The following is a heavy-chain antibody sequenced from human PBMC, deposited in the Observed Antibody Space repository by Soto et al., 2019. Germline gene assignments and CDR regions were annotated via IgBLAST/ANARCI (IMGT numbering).Heavy chain of an antibody. Sequence: QVQLVQSGDEVRKPGSSVKVSCKASGYIFVNYGIAWVRQAPGRGLEWMGWISPYSGNTHDASKVQGRLTMTTDPSTSTAYLDLGSLTSDDTAVNYCAMVDNYVTPTPQDVWGQGTTVTVSS. CDR3: AMVDNYVTPTPQDV. V-gene: IGHV1-18*01. J-gene: IGHJ6*02. D-gene: IGHD3-16*01. CDR1: GYIFVNYG. CDR2: ISPYSGNT.